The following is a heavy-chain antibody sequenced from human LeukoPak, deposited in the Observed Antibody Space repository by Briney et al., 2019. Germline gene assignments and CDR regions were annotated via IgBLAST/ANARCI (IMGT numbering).Heavy chain of an antibody. CDR1: GGSFSSHY. CDR3: ARHVLLWFGESTPFDP. J-gene: IGHJ5*02. V-gene: IGHV4-4*07. D-gene: IGHD3-10*01. Sequence: SETLSLTCIVSGGSFSSHYWSWIRQSAGKGPEWIGRIHTSGSTNYNPSLKSRVTISVDTSKNQFSLKLSSVTAADTAVYYCARHVLLWFGESTPFDPWGQGTLVTVSS. CDR2: IHTSGST.